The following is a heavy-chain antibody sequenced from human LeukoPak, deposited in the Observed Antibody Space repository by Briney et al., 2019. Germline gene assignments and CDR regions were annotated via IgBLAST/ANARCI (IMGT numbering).Heavy chain of an antibody. D-gene: IGHD3-3*01. CDR2: ITGSGGNS. CDR3: AKKSLWSGPFDY. J-gene: IGHJ4*02. V-gene: IGHV3-23*01. Sequence: GGSLRLSCAASGFTFDDYAMSWVRQAPGKGLEWVSIITGSGGNSYYTDSVKGRFTLSRDNSKNTLFLQMNSLRAEDTAVYFCAKKSLWSGPFDYWGQGTLVTVFS. CDR1: GFTFDDYA.